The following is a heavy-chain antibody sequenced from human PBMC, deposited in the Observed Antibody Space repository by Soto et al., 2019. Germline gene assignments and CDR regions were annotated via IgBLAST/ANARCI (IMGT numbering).Heavy chain of an antibody. Sequence: DVQLLESGGGLVQPEGSLRLSCAASGFTFSSYAMGWVRQGPGKGLEWVAVVSIGGSTHYADSVRGRFTISRDNSKNTLSLQMNSLTAEDTAVYFCAKRRGAGGHFYYWGQGALVTASS. CDR1: GFTFSSYA. CDR2: VSIGGST. J-gene: IGHJ4*02. V-gene: IGHV3-23*01. D-gene: IGHD2-15*01. CDR3: AKRRGAGGHFYY.